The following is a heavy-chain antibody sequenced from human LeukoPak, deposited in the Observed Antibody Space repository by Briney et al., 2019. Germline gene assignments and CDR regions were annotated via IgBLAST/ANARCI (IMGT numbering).Heavy chain of an antibody. CDR3: ARDTYRPQLIDS. CDR1: GFSFSLYA. CDR2: IDSGSDDI. Sequence: PGGSLRLSCAASGFSFSLYAMNWVRQAPGKGLEWISYIDSGSDDILHADSVRGRFAISGDNAKNTLYLEMNSLRAEDTAVYYCARDTYRPQLIDSWGQGTLVTVSS. D-gene: IGHD5-18*01. J-gene: IGHJ4*02. V-gene: IGHV3-21*05.